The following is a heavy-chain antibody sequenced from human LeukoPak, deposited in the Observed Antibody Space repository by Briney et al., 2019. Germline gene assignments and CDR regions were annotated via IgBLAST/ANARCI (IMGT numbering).Heavy chain of an antibody. CDR1: GGSISSGGYY. CDR2: IQYSGST. D-gene: IGHD3-10*01. V-gene: IGHV4-31*03. CDR3: ATTRRLWFGEFD. J-gene: IGHJ4*02. Sequence: PSETLSLTCTVSGGSISSGGYYWSWIRQHPGKGLEWIGYIQYSGSTYYNPSLKSRVTISLDTSKNQFSLKLSSVTAADTAVYYCATTRRLWFGEFDWGQGTLVTVSS.